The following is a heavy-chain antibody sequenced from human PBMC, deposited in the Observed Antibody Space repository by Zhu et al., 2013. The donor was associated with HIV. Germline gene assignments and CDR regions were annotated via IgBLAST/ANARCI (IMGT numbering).Heavy chain of an antibody. CDR3: VLRPKYSHPSDGHLPFDY. V-gene: IGHV1-69*01. D-gene: IGHD6-6*01. CDR2: HFVFNVA. CDR1: EAPSPTMP. J-gene: IGHJ4*02. Sequence: QVQLVQSGTEMKKPGSSVRLSCRASEAPSPTMPSTGCARPLDTALSGWGHHFVFNVANTAETFQGRVDLTADVSKSTAFLTLSRLTLADTALYYCVLRPKYSHPSDGHLPFDYWGLGTLVTVAS.